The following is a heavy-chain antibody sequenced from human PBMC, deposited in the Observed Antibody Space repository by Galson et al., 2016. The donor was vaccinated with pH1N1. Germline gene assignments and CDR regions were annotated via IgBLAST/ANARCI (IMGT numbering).Heavy chain of an antibody. CDR2: ITKRPEGYTT. CDR1: GFTLGDFY. V-gene: IGHV3-72*01. CDR3: TRENHHKFDY. Sequence: SLRLSCAASGFTLGDFYMDWVRQAPGKGLEWVGRITKRPEGYTTQDAASVKGRFIISREDSKDLLYLQMNSLKTKDTAVYYCTRENHHKFDYWGQGTLVTVSS. J-gene: IGHJ4*02.